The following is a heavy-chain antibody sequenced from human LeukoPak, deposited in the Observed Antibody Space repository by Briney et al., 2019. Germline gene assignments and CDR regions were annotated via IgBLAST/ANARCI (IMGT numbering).Heavy chain of an antibody. CDR2: IYTTGST. D-gene: IGHD3-10*01. CDR3: ARGAYFYGSGINWFDP. CDR1: GGSISSGSYY. V-gene: IGHV4-61*09. Sequence: TSQTLSLTCTVSGGSISSGSYYWSWIRQPAGKGLEWIGHIYTTGSTNYNPSLKSRVTISLDTSKNHFSLKLSSVTAADTAVYYCARGAYFYGSGINWFDPWGQGTLITVSS. J-gene: IGHJ5*02.